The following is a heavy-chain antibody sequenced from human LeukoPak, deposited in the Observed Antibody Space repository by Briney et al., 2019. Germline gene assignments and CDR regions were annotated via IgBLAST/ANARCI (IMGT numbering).Heavy chain of an antibody. CDR1: GYTFPSYF. V-gene: IGHV1-46*01. Sequence: ASVKVSCTASGYTFPSYFMHWVRQAPEQGLEWMGIINPTGGSTTYAQKFQGRVTMTRDTSTSTVYMELSSLRSDDTAVYYCARTAARRFDYWGQGTLVTVSS. D-gene: IGHD6-6*01. CDR2: INPTGGST. J-gene: IGHJ4*02. CDR3: ARTAARRFDY.